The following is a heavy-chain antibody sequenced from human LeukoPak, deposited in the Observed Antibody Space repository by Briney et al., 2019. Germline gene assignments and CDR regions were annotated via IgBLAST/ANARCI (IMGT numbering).Heavy chain of an antibody. J-gene: IGHJ5*02. CDR1: TEPFSGYY. D-gene: IGHD5-18*01. CDR2: ITHNANT. Sequence: SSETLSLTCAVYTEPFSGYYWAWIRQPPGEGLEWIGEITHNANTKYNPSLESRVIISVDTSKNQFSLRLNSATAADTAVYYCARCPVLDTAMAWGQGTQVTVSS. V-gene: IGHV4-34*01. CDR3: ARCPVLDTAMA.